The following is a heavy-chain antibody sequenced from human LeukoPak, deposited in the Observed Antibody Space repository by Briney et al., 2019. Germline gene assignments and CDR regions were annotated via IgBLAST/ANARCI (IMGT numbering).Heavy chain of an antibody. Sequence: SETLSLTCAVYGESFSGYYWSWIRQPPGKGLEWIGEINHSGSTNYNPSLESRVTISVDTSKNQFSLQLNSVTPEDTAVYYCARERSGSQFLGAFDIWGQGTMVTVSS. CDR1: GESFSGYY. J-gene: IGHJ3*02. CDR3: ARERSGSQFLGAFDI. V-gene: IGHV4-34*01. CDR2: INHSGST. D-gene: IGHD1-26*01.